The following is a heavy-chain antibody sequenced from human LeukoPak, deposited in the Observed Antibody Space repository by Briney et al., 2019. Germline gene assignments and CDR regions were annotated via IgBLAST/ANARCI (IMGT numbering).Heavy chain of an antibody. CDR1: GFTFSSYS. CDR2: IWYDGSNK. J-gene: IGHJ6*02. CDR3: APQQLPYYYGMDV. V-gene: IGHV3-33*08. D-gene: IGHD6-13*01. Sequence: GGSLRLSCAASGFTFSSYSMNWVRQAPGKGLEWVAVIWYDGSNKYYADSVKGRFTISRGNSKNTLYLQMNSLRAEDTAVYYCAPQQLPYYYGMDVWGQGTTVTVSS.